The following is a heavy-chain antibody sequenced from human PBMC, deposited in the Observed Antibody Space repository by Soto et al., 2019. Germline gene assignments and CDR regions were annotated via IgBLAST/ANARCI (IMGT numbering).Heavy chain of an antibody. CDR2: SIPFFGTI. V-gene: IGHV1-69*01. CDR3: ARDRFLFIRAGNWFEP. CDR1: GGTFSTFA. J-gene: IGHJ5*02. Sequence: QVHLVQSGVEVKKPGSSVKVSCKASGGTFSTFAISWVRQAPGQGLEWMGGSIPFFGTINYAQKFQGRLTITADESTGSAYMDLSSLTSEDSAVYFCARDRFLFIRAGNWFEPWGQGTLVTVSS. D-gene: IGHD3-10*02.